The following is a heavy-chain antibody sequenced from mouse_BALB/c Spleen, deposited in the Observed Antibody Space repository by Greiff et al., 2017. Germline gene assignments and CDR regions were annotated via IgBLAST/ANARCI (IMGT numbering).Heavy chain of an antibody. CDR2: ISSGGSYT. CDR3: ARRTVYYAMDY. Sequence: EVQLVESGGDLVKPGGSLKLSCAASGFTFSSYGMSWVRQTPDKRLEWVATISSGGSYTYYPDSVKGRFTISRDNAKNTLYLQMSSLKSEDTAMYYCARRTVYYAMDYWGQGTSVTVSS. CDR1: GFTFSSYG. J-gene: IGHJ4*01. V-gene: IGHV5-6*01. D-gene: IGHD4-1*01.